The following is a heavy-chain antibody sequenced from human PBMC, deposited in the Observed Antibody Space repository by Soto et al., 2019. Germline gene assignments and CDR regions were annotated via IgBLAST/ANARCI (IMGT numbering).Heavy chain of an antibody. CDR2: VYYSGST. J-gene: IGHJ4*02. V-gene: IGHV4-59*02. Sequence: PSETLSLTCTFSCGSVISYSWTWVRQPPGKGLEWIGYVYYSGSTHYNPSLKSRVTISLDTSKNQFPLKLTSVTAADTAMYFCASSPPAMVAPNIWGQGTLVTVSS. CDR3: ASSPPAMVAPNI. CDR1: CGSVISYS. D-gene: IGHD5-18*01.